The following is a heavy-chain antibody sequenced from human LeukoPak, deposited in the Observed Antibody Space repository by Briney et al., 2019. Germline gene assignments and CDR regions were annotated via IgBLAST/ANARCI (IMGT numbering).Heavy chain of an antibody. D-gene: IGHD6-19*01. J-gene: IGHJ4*02. Sequence: GGSLRLSCAASGFTFDDYAMHWVRHAPGKGLEWVSGINWNGGSTGYADSVKGRFTISRDNAKNSLYLQMNSLRAEDTALYYCARGWLPDFDYWGQGTLVTVSS. CDR1: GFTFDDYA. CDR2: INWNGGST. CDR3: ARGWLPDFDY. V-gene: IGHV3-20*04.